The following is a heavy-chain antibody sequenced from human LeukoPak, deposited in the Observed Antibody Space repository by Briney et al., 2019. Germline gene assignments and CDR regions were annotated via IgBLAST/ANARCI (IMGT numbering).Heavy chain of an antibody. CDR1: GYTFTGYY. V-gene: IGHV1-2*02. Sequence: ASVKVSCKASGYTFTGYYIHWVRQAPGQGLEWMGWINPNSGGANYAQKFQGRVTMTRDTAISTAYMELSSLRSDDTAVYYCVRRGVTILGVVTDTQDYWGQGTLVTVSS. J-gene: IGHJ4*02. CDR3: VRRGVTILGVVTDTQDY. CDR2: INPNSGGA. D-gene: IGHD3-3*01.